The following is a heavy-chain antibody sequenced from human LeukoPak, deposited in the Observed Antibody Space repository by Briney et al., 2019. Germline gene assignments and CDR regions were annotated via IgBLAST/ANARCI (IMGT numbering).Heavy chain of an antibody. Sequence: GGSLRLSCAASGFTFSSYGMHWVRQAPGKGLEWVAVISYDGSNKYYADSVKGRFTISRDNSKNTLYLQMNSLRAEDTAVYYCAKVMIKEKNCSSTSCYVYYYGMDVWGQGTTVTVSS. V-gene: IGHV3-30*18. CDR2: ISYDGSNK. CDR3: AKVMIKEKNCSSTSCYVYYYGMDV. D-gene: IGHD2-2*01. CDR1: GFTFSSYG. J-gene: IGHJ6*02.